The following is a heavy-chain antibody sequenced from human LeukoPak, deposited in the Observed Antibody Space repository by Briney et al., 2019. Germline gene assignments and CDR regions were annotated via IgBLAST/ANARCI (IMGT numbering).Heavy chain of an antibody. CDR1: GGTFSSYA. CDR2: IIPIFGTA. V-gene: IGHV1-69*13. J-gene: IGHJ4*02. D-gene: IGHD3-3*01. Sequence: ASVKVSCKASGGTFSSYAISWVRQAPGQGLEWMGGIIPIFGTANYAQKFQGRVTITADESTSTAHMELSSLRSEDTAVYYCARARAPSIFGVVIPDYWGQGTLVTVSS. CDR3: ARARAPSIFGVVIPDY.